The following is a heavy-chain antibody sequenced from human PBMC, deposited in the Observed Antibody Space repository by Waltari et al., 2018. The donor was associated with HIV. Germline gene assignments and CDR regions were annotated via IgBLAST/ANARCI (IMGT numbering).Heavy chain of an antibody. V-gene: IGHV3-48*02. Sequence: EVQLVESGGGLVQPGGSLRLSCVASGFTFSYYAMNWVLQAPGTGLEWVSYISRNRSTIYHADSVKGRFTISRDNAKNSLYLQMNSLRDEDTAVYYCVRVGTSFDYWGQGTLVTVSS. CDR2: ISRNRSTI. J-gene: IGHJ4*02. D-gene: IGHD2-8*01. CDR3: VRVGTSFDY. CDR1: GFTFSYYA.